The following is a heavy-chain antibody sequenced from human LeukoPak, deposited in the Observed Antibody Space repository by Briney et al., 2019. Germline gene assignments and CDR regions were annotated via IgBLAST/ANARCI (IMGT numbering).Heavy chain of an antibody. CDR2: ISYEGSNK. CDR1: GFTFSSYG. D-gene: IGHD2-2*01. Sequence: PGGSLRLSCAASGFTFSSYGMHWVRQAAGKGLEWVEVISYEGSNKYYADSVKGRVTISRDNPKNTLYLQMNSLRAEDTAVCYCANDRASGGYCSSTSCYKGYYFDYWGQGTLVTVSS. CDR3: ANDRASGGYCSSTSCYKGYYFDY. J-gene: IGHJ4*02. V-gene: IGHV3-30*18.